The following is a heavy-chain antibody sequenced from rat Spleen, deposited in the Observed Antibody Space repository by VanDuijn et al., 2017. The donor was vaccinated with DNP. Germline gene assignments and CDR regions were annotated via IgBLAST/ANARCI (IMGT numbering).Heavy chain of an antibody. J-gene: IGHJ2*01. Sequence: EVQLVESGGGLVQPGRSLKLSCAASGFTFSNYGMAWVRQAPTKGLEWVASITNSGGSTYYRDSVKGRFTISRDNAQNTLYLQMNSLRSEDTATYYCTRALITTVVTFDYWGQGVMVTVSS. CDR1: GFTFSNYG. D-gene: IGHD1-1*01. V-gene: IGHV5S13*01. CDR3: TRALITTVVTFDY. CDR2: ITNSGGST.